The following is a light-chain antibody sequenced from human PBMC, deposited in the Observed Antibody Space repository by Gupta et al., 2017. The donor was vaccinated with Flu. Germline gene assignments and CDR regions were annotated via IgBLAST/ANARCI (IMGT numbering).Light chain of an antibody. J-gene: IGLJ1*01. CDR1: RSNIGAGYD. CDR3: QSYDSSLSGSV. CDR2: GNG. V-gene: IGLV1-40*01. Sequence: QSVPTQPPPVSGAPGQRVTIPSTGIRSNIGAGYDVLWYKQLPATAPKLLIYGNGNRPSGGPDRFSGSKSGTSASLAITGLRAEDEADYYCQSYDSSLSGSVFGTGTKVTVL.